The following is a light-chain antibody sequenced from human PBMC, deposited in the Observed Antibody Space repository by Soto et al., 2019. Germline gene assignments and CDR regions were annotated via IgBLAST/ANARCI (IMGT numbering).Light chain of an antibody. V-gene: IGKV3-15*01. CDR2: GAS. J-gene: IGKJ1*01. CDR1: ETVATN. CDR3: QQYFDWPPMT. Sequence: IVLTQSPGTLSLSPGERATLSCRASETVATNLAWYQQKPGQAPRLLVSGASTRAAGISDRFRGSGSGTEFTLTISTLRSEDSDIYYCQQYFDWPPMTFRQGTKVDIK.